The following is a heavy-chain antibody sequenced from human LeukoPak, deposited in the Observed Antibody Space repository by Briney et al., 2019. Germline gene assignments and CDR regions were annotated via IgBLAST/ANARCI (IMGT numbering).Heavy chain of an antibody. CDR3: ASASAGYNFDY. V-gene: IGHV4-59*12. CDR2: IYYSGST. Sequence: PSETLSLTCTVSGGSISSYYWSWIRQPPGKGLEWIGYIYYSGSTNYNPSLKSRVTISVDTSKNQFSLKLNSVTAADTAVYYCASASAGYNFDYWGQGTLVTVSS. J-gene: IGHJ4*02. D-gene: IGHD5-24*01. CDR1: GGSISSYY.